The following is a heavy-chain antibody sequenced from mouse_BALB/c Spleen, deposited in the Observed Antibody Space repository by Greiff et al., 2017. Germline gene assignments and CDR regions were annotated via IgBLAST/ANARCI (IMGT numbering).Heavy chain of an antibody. J-gene: IGHJ1*01. Sequence: EVQLQQSGPELVKPGASVKIPCKASGYTFTDYNMDWVKQSHGKSLEWIGDINPNNGGTIYNQKFKGKATLTVDKSSSTAYMELRSLTSEDTAVYYCARYDIYYYGSSYSYWYFDVWGAGTTVTVSS. CDR2: INPNNGGT. CDR3: ARYDIYYYGSSYSYWYFDV. D-gene: IGHD1-1*01. CDR1: GYTFTDYN. V-gene: IGHV1-18*01.